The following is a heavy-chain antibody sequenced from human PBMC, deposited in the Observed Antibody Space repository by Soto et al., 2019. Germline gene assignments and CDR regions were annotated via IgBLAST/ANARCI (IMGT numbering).Heavy chain of an antibody. V-gene: IGHV4-59*01. Sequence: SETLSPTCTVSGGSISSYYWSWIRQPPGKGLEWIGYIYYSGSTNYNPSLKSRVTISVDTSKNQFSLKVSSVTAADTAVYYCASDSSGSYYFDYWGQGTQVTVSS. CDR3: ASDSSGSYYFDY. D-gene: IGHD6-19*01. CDR1: GGSISSYY. CDR2: IYYSGST. J-gene: IGHJ4*02.